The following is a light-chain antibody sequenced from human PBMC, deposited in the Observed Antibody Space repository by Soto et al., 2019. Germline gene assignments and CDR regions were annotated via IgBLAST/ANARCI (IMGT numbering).Light chain of an antibody. CDR3: SSYTSRSTEV. Sequence: QSALTQPASVAGSPGQSITISCTGTSSDVGGYNYVSWFQQHPGKAPKLMIYEVSNRPSGVSNRFSGSKSGNTASLTISGLQAEDEADYYCSSYTSRSTEVFGGGTTLTVL. J-gene: IGLJ2*01. CDR1: SSDVGGYNY. CDR2: EVS. V-gene: IGLV2-14*01.